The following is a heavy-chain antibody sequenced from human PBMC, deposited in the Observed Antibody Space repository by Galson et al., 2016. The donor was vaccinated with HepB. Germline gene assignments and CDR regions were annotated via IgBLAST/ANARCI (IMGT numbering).Heavy chain of an antibody. V-gene: IGHV1-2*02. CDR3: ARDRLGGYDYH. CDR1: GYTFIGYF. J-gene: IGHJ5*02. CDR2: INPNRGDA. Sequence: SVKVSCKASGYTFIGYFIHWVRQAPGQGLEWMGWINPNRGDANYAPRFRGRVTMTRDTSISTAYMELSSLRPNDTAVYYCARDRLGGYDYHWGQGTLVTVSS. D-gene: IGHD5-12*01.